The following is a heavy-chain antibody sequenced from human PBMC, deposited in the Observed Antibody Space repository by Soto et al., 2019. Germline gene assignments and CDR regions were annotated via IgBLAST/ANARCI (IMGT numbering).Heavy chain of an antibody. Sequence: SVKVSCKASGGTFSSYAISWVRQAPGQGLEWMGGVIPIFGTANYAQKFQGRVTITADESTSTAYMELSSLRSEDTAVYYCAREAYCTNGVCYTEGYYYYYYGMDVWGQGTTVTVSS. D-gene: IGHD2-8*01. CDR2: VIPIFGTA. CDR3: AREAYCTNGVCYTEGYYYYYYGMDV. CDR1: GGTFSSYA. V-gene: IGHV1-69*13. J-gene: IGHJ6*02.